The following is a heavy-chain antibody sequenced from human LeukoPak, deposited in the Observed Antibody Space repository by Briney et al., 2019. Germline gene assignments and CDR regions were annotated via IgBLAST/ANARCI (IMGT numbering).Heavy chain of an antibody. Sequence: PSETLSLTCTVSGGSISSSSYYWGWIRQPPGKGLEWIGSIYYSGSTNYNPSLKSRVTISVDTSRNQFSLKLSSVTAADTAVYYCARSPDFDWLLYYWYFDLWGRGTLVTVSS. J-gene: IGHJ2*01. CDR1: GGSISSSSYY. CDR3: ARSPDFDWLLYYWYFDL. V-gene: IGHV4-39*07. CDR2: IYYSGST. D-gene: IGHD3-9*01.